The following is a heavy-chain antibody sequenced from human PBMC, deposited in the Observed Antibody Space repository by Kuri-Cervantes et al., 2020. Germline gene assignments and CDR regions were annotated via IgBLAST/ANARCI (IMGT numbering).Heavy chain of an antibody. V-gene: IGHV3-9*01. CDR3: ARGRPGYSSGWYYFDY. Sequence: SLKSSCAASGFTFDDYAMHWVRQAPGKGLEWVSGISWNSGSIGYADSVKGRFTISRDNAKESLYLQMNSLRAEDTAVYYCARGRPGYSSGWYYFDYWGQGTLVTVSS. J-gene: IGHJ4*02. CDR2: ISWNSGSI. CDR1: GFTFDDYA. D-gene: IGHD6-19*01.